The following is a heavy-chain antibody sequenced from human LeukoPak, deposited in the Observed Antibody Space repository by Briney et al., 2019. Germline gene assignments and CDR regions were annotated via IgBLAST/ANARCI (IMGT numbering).Heavy chain of an antibody. Sequence: SETLSLNCTVSGGSISSYYWSWIRQPPGKGLEWIEYIYYSGSTNYNPSLKSRVTISVDTSKNQFSLKLSSVTAADTAVYYCARDLLGAFDIWGQGKMVTVSS. CDR1: GGSISSYY. CDR3: ARDLLGAFDI. CDR2: IYYSGST. V-gene: IGHV4-59*01. J-gene: IGHJ3*02. D-gene: IGHD2-15*01.